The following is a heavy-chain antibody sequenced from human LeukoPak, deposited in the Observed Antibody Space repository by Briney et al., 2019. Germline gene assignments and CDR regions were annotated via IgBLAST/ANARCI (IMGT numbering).Heavy chain of an antibody. CDR1: GFTFSNAW. CDR3: TPQIVGGGSYQSPDY. Sequence: GGSLRLSCAASGFTFSNAWMSWVRQAPGKGLEWVGRIKSKADGGTTDYAAPVKGRFTISRDDSRNTLYLQMNSLKTEDTAVYSCTPQIVGGGSYQSPDYWGQGTLVTVSS. J-gene: IGHJ4*02. V-gene: IGHV3-15*01. D-gene: IGHD1-26*01. CDR2: IKSKADGGTT.